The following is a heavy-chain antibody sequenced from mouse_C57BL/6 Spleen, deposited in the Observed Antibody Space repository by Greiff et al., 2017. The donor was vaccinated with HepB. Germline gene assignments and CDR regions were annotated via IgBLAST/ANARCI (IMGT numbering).Heavy chain of an antibody. D-gene: IGHD1-1*01. J-gene: IGHJ4*01. CDR3: ARKVATEAMDY. V-gene: IGHV1-4*01. CDR2: INPSSGYT. CDR1: GYTFTSYT. Sequence: VQLQQSGAELARPGASVKMSCKASGYTFTSYTMHWVKQRPGQGLEWIGYINPSSGYTKYNQKFKDKATLTADKSSSTAYMQLSSLTSEDSAVYYCARKVATEAMDYWGQGTSVTVSA.